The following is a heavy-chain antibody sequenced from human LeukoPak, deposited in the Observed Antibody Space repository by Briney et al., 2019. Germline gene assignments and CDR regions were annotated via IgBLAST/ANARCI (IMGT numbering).Heavy chain of an antibody. J-gene: IGHJ4*02. CDR3: ARDRRIAVAGTLFDY. CDR2: INPSGGST. V-gene: IGHV1-46*01. CDR1: GYTFTSYY. D-gene: IGHD6-19*01. Sequence: ASVKVSCKASGYTFTSYYMHWVRQAPGQGLEWMGIINPSGGSTSYAQKFQGRVTMTRGTSTSTVYMELSSLRSEDTAVYYCARDRRIAVAGTLFDYWGQGTLVTVSS.